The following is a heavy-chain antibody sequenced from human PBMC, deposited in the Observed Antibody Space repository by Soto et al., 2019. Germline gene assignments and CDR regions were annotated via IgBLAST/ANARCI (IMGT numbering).Heavy chain of an antibody. D-gene: IGHD4-17*01. J-gene: IGHJ4*02. CDR2: ISYAGSNK. Sequence: QVQLVESGGGVVQPGRSLRLSCAASGFTFSSSAMHWVRQAPGKGLEWVAVISYAGSNKYYADSVKGGFTISRDNSKNTLDLQMNSLRAEDTAVYYCSASYGDYADYWGQGTLVTVSS. V-gene: IGHV3-30*03. CDR3: SASYGDYADY. CDR1: GFTFSSSA.